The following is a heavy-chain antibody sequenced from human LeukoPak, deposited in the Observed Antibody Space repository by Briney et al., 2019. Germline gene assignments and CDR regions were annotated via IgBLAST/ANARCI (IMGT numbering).Heavy chain of an antibody. D-gene: IGHD1-26*01. J-gene: IGHJ4*02. CDR1: GGTFSSYA. Sequence: SVKVSCKASGGTFSSYAISWARQAPGQGLEWMGGIIPIFGTANYAQKFQGRVTITTDESTSTAYMELSSLRSEDTAVYYCARDLAWEPLYYFDYWGQGTLVTVSS. CDR3: ARDLAWEPLYYFDY. V-gene: IGHV1-69*05. CDR2: IIPIFGTA.